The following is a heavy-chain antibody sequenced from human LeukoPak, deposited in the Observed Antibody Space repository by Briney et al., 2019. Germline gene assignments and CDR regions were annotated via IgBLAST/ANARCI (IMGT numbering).Heavy chain of an antibody. Sequence: WASVTVSCKASGYTFTGYYMHWVRQAPGQGLEWMGWINPNSGGTNYAQKFQGRATMTRDTSISTAYMELSRLRSDDTAVYYCARVSQLELRYWGQGTLVTVSS. CDR3: ARVSQLELRY. D-gene: IGHD1-7*01. CDR2: INPNSGGT. CDR1: GYTFTGYY. V-gene: IGHV1-2*02. J-gene: IGHJ4*02.